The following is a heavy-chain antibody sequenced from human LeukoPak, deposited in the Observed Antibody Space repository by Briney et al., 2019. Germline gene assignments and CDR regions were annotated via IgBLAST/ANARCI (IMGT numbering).Heavy chain of an antibody. J-gene: IGHJ4*02. D-gene: IGHD5-12*01. CDR2: ICGSGIGHST. V-gene: IGHV3-23*01. CDR1: GFTFSTHG. CDR3: ARDSGWLRYHD. Sequence: GGSLRLSCVGSGFTFSTHGMNWVRQAPGKGLEWGSGICGSGIGHSTHYADSVKGRFTISRDNSKNMVYLQMDSLRAEDTALYYCARDSGWLRYHDWGQGALVTVSS.